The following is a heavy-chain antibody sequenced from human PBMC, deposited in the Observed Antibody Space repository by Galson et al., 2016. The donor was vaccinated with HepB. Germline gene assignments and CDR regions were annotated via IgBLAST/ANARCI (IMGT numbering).Heavy chain of an antibody. CDR3: AKDSVGAAGFYFDN. V-gene: IGHV3-23*01. Sequence: LRLSCAASGFTFSSYAMSWVRQAPGKGLEWVSGISDSGSTSYHTDSVKGRFTISRDSSKNTLYLQMNSLRAEDTAVYYCAKDSVGAAGFYFDNWGQGAPVTVSS. CDR1: GFTFSSYA. CDR2: ISDSGSTS. D-gene: IGHD6-13*01. J-gene: IGHJ4*02.